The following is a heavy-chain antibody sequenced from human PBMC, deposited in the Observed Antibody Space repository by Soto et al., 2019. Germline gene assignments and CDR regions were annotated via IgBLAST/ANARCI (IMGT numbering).Heavy chain of an antibody. Sequence: QVQLVESGGDVVQPGRSLRLSCAASGFTISNYIMHWVRQAPGKGLEWVAMILHDGNNKYYADSVKGRFTISRDNSKNTLYLQMNSLRTEDTAMYYCARDDEDGSYCDLGYWGQGTLVTVSS. V-gene: IGHV3-30-3*01. J-gene: IGHJ4*02. D-gene: IGHD3-10*01. CDR2: ILHDGNNK. CDR1: GFTISNYI. CDR3: ARDDEDGSYCDLGY.